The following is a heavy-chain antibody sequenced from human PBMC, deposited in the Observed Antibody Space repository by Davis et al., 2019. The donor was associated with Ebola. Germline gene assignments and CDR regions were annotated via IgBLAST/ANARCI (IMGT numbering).Heavy chain of an antibody. CDR2: IYPGDSDT. V-gene: IGHV5-51*01. CDR3: ASLRRTITGMDDGFDL. CDR1: GYSFNSYW. Sequence: GESLKISCKGSGYSFNSYWIGWVRQMPGKGLEWMGIIYPGDSDTRYSPSFRGQVTISADKSFSTAYLQWSGLKASDTAMYYCASLRRTITGMDDGFDLWGQGTMVTVSS. D-gene: IGHD1-20*01. J-gene: IGHJ3*01.